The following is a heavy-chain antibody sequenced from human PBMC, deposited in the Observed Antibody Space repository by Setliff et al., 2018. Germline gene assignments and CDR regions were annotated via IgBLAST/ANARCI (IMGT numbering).Heavy chain of an antibody. V-gene: IGHV1-69*10. Sequence: SVKVSCKASGDIFSSNGITWVRQAPGQGLEWVGGSIPINDLATYAQKFQGRATITADKSTSTVYMELISLRSEDTAVYYCARDPFAVRAATNWYDHWGQGTLVTVSS. CDR1: GDIFSSNG. J-gene: IGHJ5*02. D-gene: IGHD6-13*01. CDR3: ARDPFAVRAATNWYDH. CDR2: SIPINDLA.